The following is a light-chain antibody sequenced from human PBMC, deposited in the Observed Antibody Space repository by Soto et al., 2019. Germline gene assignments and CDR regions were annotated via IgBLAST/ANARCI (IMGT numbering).Light chain of an antibody. CDR1: QGISSW. J-gene: IGKJ5*01. CDR3: QQANSFPIT. Sequence: DIQMTQSPSSVSASVGDRVTITCRASQGISSWLAWYQQRPGKAPKLLIYEASSLQYGVPSRFRGSGSGTDFTLTITGLQLEDSATYFCQQANSFPITFGQGTRLEIK. CDR2: EAS. V-gene: IGKV1-12*01.